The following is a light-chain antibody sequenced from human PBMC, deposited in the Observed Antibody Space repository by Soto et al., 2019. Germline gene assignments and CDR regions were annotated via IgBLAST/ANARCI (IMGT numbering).Light chain of an antibody. CDR1: SSSSHIGHHS. CDR3: GTCDTGLRAYV. CDR2: DND. J-gene: IGLJ1*01. V-gene: IGLV1-51*01. Sequence: QSVVTQPPSVSAAPGQKVTISCSGSSSSSHIGHHSVSWYQHLPGTAPKLLIYDNDQRPSGIPARFSGSKSATSATLDITGLQTGDEADYYCGTCDTGLRAYVLGTGTNLTVL.